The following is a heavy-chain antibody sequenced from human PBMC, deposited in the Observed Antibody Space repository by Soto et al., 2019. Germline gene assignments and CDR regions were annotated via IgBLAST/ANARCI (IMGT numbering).Heavy chain of an antibody. CDR1: GFTFNNYW. V-gene: IGHV3-7*01. CDR3: ARDQRYSQFNH. CDR2: INQDRSEK. J-gene: IGHJ4*02. D-gene: IGHD3-9*01. Sequence: GGSLRLSCAASGFTFNNYWMSWVRQAPGKGLEWVANINQDRSEKNYVDSVKGRFTISRDNAKNSLYLQMNSLTVEDTAVYYCARDQRYSQFNHWGQGTLVTVSS.